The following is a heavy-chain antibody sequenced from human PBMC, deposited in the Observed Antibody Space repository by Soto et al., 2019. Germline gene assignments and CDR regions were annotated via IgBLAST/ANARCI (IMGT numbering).Heavy chain of an antibody. CDR2: IYYSGST. D-gene: IGHD6-19*01. V-gene: IGHV4-59*08. Sequence: PSETLSLTCTVSGGSISSYYWSWIRQPPGKGLEWIGYIYYSGSTNYNPSLKSRVTISVDTSKNQFSLKLSSVTAADTAVYYCARHRIAVGLTAFDIWGQGTMVTVSS. CDR3: ARHRIAVGLTAFDI. CDR1: GGSISSYY. J-gene: IGHJ3*02.